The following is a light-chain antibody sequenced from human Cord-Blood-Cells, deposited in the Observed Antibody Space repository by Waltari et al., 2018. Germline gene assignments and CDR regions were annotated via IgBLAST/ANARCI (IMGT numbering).Light chain of an antibody. J-gene: IGLJ2*01. Sequence: QSALTQPPSASGSPGQSVTISCTGHSSHVGGYNYVSWYQQHPGKAPKLMIYEVSKRPSGVPDRFSGSKSGNTASLTVSGLQAEDEADYYCSSYAGSKAVFGGGTKLTVL. CDR2: EVS. V-gene: IGLV2-8*01. CDR1: SSHVGGYNY. CDR3: SSYAGSKAV.